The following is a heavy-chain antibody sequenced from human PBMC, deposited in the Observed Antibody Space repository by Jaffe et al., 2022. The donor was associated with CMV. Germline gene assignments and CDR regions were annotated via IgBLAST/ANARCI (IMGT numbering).Heavy chain of an antibody. CDR1: GDSISSSNW. J-gene: IGHJ4*02. Sequence: QVQLHESGPGLVTPSGTLSLTCAVSGDSISSSNWWSWVRQPPGKGLEWIGEIYHSGSTNYNPSLKSRVTISVDKSKNQFSLKLSSVTAADTAVYYCARLPAAPSPFIDYWGQGTLVIVSS. V-gene: IGHV4-4*02. CDR2: IYHSGST. CDR3: ARLPAAPSPFIDY. D-gene: IGHD2-2*01.